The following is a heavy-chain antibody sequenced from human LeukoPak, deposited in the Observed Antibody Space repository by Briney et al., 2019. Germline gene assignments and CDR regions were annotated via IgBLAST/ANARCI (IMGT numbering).Heavy chain of an antibody. CDR2: MNPNSGNT. J-gene: IGHJ6*02. Sequence: ASVKVSCKASGYTFTSYDINWVRQATGQGLEWMGWMNPNSGNTGYAQKFQGRVTMTRNTSISTAYMELSSLRSEDTAVYYCARGHEYYYGMDVWGQGTTVTVSS. V-gene: IGHV1-8*01. CDR3: ARGHEYYYGMDV. CDR1: GYTFTSYD.